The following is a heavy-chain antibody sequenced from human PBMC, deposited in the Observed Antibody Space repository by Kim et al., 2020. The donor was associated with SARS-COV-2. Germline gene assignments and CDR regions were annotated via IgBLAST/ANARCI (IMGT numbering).Heavy chain of an antibody. V-gene: IGHV3-30*07. CDR3: ARDQFLRFGENAFDI. J-gene: IGHJ3*02. Sequence: DSVKYRFTISRDNSKNTLYLQMNRLRAADTAVHYCARDQFLRFGENAFDIWGQGTMVTVSS. D-gene: IGHD3-10*01.